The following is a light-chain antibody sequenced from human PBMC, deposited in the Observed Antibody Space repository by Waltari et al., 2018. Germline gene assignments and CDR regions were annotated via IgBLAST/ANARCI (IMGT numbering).Light chain of an antibody. CDR1: QDISNY. Sequence: DLQMTQSPSSLSASVGDRVNITCQASQDISNYLNWYQQKPGKAPKLLIYDASNLETGVPSRFSGSGSGTDFTFTISSLQPEDIATYYCQQYDNLPPFTFGPGTKVGIK. V-gene: IGKV1-33*01. CDR2: DAS. J-gene: IGKJ3*01. CDR3: QQYDNLPPFT.